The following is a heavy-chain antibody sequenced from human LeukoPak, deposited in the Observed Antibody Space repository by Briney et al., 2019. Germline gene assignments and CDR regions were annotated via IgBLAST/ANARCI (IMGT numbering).Heavy chain of an antibody. CDR1: GGSFSGYY. CDR3: ARGHFWSGYFRELTHWYFDL. CDR2: IKHTGGT. V-gene: IGHV4-34*01. D-gene: IGHD3-3*02. Sequence: PSETLSLTCAVYGGSFSGYYWTWIRQPPGTGLEWIGEIKHTGGTNYNPSLKSRVTISVDTSKNQFSLKLSSVTAADTAVYYCARGHFWSGYFRELTHWYFDLWGRGTLVTVSS. J-gene: IGHJ2*01.